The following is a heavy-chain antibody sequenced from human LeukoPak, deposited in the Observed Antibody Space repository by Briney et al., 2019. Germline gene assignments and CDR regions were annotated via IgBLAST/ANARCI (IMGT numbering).Heavy chain of an antibody. V-gene: IGHV3-21*01. CDR1: GFTFSSYS. Sequence: GGSLRLSYAASGFTFSSYSMNWVRQAPGKGLELVSSISSSSSYIYYADSVKGRFTISRDNAKNSLYLQMNSLRAEDTAVYYCARDGVVVAANDYWGQGTLVTVSS. CDR3: ARDGVVVAANDY. CDR2: ISSSSSYI. D-gene: IGHD2-15*01. J-gene: IGHJ4*02.